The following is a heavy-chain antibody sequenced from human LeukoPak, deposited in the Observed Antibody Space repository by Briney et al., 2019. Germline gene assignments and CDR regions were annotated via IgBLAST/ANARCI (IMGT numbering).Heavy chain of an antibody. V-gene: IGHV3-74*01. CDR3: TSEVRGSLYFDY. D-gene: IGHD3-16*01. CDR1: GFTFRSYW. CDR2: INIDGSSG. J-gene: IGHJ4*02. Sequence: GGSLRPSCAASGFTFRSYWMHWVRQARGKGLVWVSRINIDGSSGSYADSVEGRFTISRDHAKNTLYLQMNSLRAEDTTLYCCTSEVRGSLYFDYWGQGSLVTVSS.